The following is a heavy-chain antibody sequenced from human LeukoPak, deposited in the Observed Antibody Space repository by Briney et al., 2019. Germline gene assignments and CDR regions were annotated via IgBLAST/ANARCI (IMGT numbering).Heavy chain of an antibody. D-gene: IGHD6-19*01. CDR3: ARDSAGDASGWYSDV. V-gene: IGHV4-59*11. Sequence: SETLSLTCTVSGASISSHYWSWIRQPPGKGLEWIGYIYHSGLTNFNPSLKSRVTMSVDTSKNQVSLRLSSVTAADTAVYYCARDSAGDASGWYSDVRGKGTTVSVSS. CDR2: IYHSGLT. CDR1: GASISSHY. J-gene: IGHJ6*04.